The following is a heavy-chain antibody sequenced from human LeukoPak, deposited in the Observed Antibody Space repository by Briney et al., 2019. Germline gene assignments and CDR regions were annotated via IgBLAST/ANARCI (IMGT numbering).Heavy chain of an antibody. J-gene: IGHJ4*02. V-gene: IGHV3-23*01. CDR1: GFTFSSYA. CDR3: AKRIQSAMAMGY. CDR2: ISGSGGST. Sequence: GGSLRLSCAASGFTFSSYAMSWLRQAPGKGLEWVSDISGSGGSTYYADSVKGRFTISRDNSKNTMYLQMNSLRAEDTAVYYCAKRIQSAMAMGYWGQGTLVTVSS. D-gene: IGHD5-18*01.